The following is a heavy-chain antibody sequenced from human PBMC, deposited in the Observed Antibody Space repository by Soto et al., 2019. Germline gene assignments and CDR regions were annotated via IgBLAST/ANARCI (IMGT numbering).Heavy chain of an antibody. V-gene: IGHV1-18*01. CDR1: GYTLTRYG. CDR3: GREVFRYFEL. J-gene: IGHJ2*01. D-gene: IGHD2-21*01. CDR2: ISAYNANT. Sequence: QVHLVQSGAEVKKPGASVKVSCKASGYTLTRYGITWVRQAPGQGLEWMGSISAYNANTNYAQKLQGRLTMTTDTSTSTAYMELRSLTSDDTAVYYCGREVFRYFELWGRGTLVSVSS.